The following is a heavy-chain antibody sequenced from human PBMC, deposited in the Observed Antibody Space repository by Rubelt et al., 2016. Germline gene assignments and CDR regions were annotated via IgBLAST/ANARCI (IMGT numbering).Heavy chain of an antibody. CDR3: TSRGDGYNFFDY. D-gene: IGHD5-24*01. V-gene: IGHV3-73*01. J-gene: IGHJ4*02. Sequence: LQLQESGPGLVRPSETLSLTCSVSGGSISSSNYYWGWVRRPPGKGLEWIGRIRNKDNNYATVYAESVKGRLTDSRDDSKNTAYLEMNSLKTEETAVYYCTSRGDGYNFFDYWGQGTLVTVSS. CDR2: IRNKDNNYAT. CDR1: GGSISSSN.